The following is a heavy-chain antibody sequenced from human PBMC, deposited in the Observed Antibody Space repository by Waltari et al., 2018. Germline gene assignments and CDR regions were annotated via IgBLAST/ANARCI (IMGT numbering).Heavy chain of an antibody. CDR2: IYTSGST. J-gene: IGHJ4*02. CDR1: GGSISSYY. D-gene: IGHD3-3*01. Sequence: QVQLQESGPGLVKPSETLSLTCTVSGGSISSYYWSWIRQPAGKGLEWMGRIYTSGSTNYNPSLKSRVTMSVDTSKNQFSLKLSSVTAADTAVYYCAREVPYYDFWSGYYRGGGYFDYWGQGTLVTVSS. CDR3: AREVPYYDFWSGYYRGGGYFDY. V-gene: IGHV4-4*07.